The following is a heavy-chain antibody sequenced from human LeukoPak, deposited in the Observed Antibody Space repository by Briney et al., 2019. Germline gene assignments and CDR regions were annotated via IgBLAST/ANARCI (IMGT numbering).Heavy chain of an antibody. D-gene: IGHD6-13*01. CDR3: ARDLAAAGRNGMDV. Sequence: ASVKVSFQASGYPFTSYYMHWVRQAPGQGLEWRGIINPSGGSTSYARKFQGRVTMTRDTSTSTVYMELSSLRSEDTAVYYCARDLAAAGRNGMDVWGQGTTVTVSS. CDR1: GYPFTSYY. CDR2: INPSGGST. J-gene: IGHJ6*02. V-gene: IGHV1-46*01.